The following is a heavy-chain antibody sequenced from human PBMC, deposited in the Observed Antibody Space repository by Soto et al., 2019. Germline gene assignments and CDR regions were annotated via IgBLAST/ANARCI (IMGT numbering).Heavy chain of an antibody. CDR2: ISHDGRDK. V-gene: IGHV3-30*03. CDR1: GFSFSSYG. J-gene: IGHJ4*02. D-gene: IGHD3-9*01. CDR3: AAGYYFGDY. Sequence: QVQLVESGGGVVQPGPSLRLSCVASGFSFSSYGMHWVRQAPGKGLEWVATISHDGRDKYYGDSVKGRFTISRDNSKNTLFLQMNSLRAEDTSLYYCAAGYYFGDYWGQGTLVTVSS.